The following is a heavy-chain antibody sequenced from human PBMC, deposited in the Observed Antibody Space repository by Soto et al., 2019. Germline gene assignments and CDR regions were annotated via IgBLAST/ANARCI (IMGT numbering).Heavy chain of an antibody. CDR2: ISSSSSTI. CDR1: GFTFSSYT. CDR3: AREVAMGMTSGMDV. V-gene: IGHV3-48*02. J-gene: IGHJ6*02. D-gene: IGHD5-12*01. Sequence: GGSLRLSCAASGFTFSSYTMNWVRQAPGKGLEWVSYISSSSSTIYYADLVKGRFTISRDNTKKLLYLQMNSLSDENTVVYYCAREVAMGMTSGMDVWGQGTTVTVSS.